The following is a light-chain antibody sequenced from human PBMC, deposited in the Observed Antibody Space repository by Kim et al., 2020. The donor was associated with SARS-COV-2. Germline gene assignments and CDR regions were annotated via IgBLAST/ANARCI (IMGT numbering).Light chain of an antibody. Sequence: GQKVRHTGQGERLRSYYTNWYQQRTRQAPTDGLYGKYERASGVSNRFSGSASGKPASLTITGAQAEDEADYYCNTRDSTGDHVLFGGGTKLTVL. CDR2: GKY. CDR1: RLRSYY. V-gene: IGLV3-19*01. J-gene: IGLJ3*02. CDR3: NTRDSTGDHVL.